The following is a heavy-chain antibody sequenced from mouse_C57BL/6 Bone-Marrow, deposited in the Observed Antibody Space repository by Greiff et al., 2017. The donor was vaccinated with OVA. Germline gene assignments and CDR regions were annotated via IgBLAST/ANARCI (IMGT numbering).Heavy chain of an antibody. J-gene: IGHJ4*01. CDR2: ISDGGSYT. CDR3: AREGPVTTVVAPYYAMDY. Sequence: DVQLVESGGGLVKPGGSLKLSCAASGFTFSSYAMSWVRQTPEKRLEWVATISDGGSYTYYPDNVKGRFTISRDNAKNNLYLQMSHLKSEDTAMYYCAREGPVTTVVAPYYAMDYWGQGTSVTVSS. V-gene: IGHV5-4*01. CDR1: GFTFSSYA. D-gene: IGHD1-1*01.